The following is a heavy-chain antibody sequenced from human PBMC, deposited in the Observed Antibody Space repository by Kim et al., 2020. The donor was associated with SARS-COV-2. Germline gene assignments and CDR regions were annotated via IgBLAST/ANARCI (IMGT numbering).Heavy chain of an antibody. Sequence: ASVKVSCKASGYTFTSYAMHWVRQAPGQRLEWMGWINAGNGNTQYSQKFHGRVTITRDTSASTAYMELSRLRSEDTAVYYCARDGRYSSTWSFDYWGQGTLVTVSS. D-gene: IGHD6-13*01. CDR2: INAGNGNT. CDR3: ARDGRYSSTWSFDY. V-gene: IGHV1-3*01. CDR1: GYTFTSYA. J-gene: IGHJ4*02.